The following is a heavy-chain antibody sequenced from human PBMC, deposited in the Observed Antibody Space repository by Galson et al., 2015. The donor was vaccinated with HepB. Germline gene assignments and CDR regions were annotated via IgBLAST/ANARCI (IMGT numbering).Heavy chain of an antibody. CDR2: IYPGDSDT. D-gene: IGHD6-19*01. CDR1: EFSFTSYW. CDR3: AARAGSSGWYTTAFDI. J-gene: IGHJ3*02. Sequence: QSGAEVKKPGESLEISCKGSEFSFTSYWIGWVRQMPGNGLEWMGIIYPGDSDTRYRPSFQGQVTISADKSISTAYLQWSSLKASDTAMYYCAARAGSSGWYTTAFDIWGQGTMVTVSS. V-gene: IGHV5-51*01.